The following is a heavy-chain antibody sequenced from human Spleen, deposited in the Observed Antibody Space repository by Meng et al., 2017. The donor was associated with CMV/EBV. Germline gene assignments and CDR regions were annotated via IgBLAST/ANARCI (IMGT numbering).Heavy chain of an antibody. D-gene: IGHD1/OR15-1a*01. CDR2: NMPILAMA. Sequence: SSVNVSCKASGYTFGRYSVRWVRQAPGQGLEWMGGNMPILAMADYAQKFQGRVTITADTSTSPAYLELSSLRSEDTAVYYCAVPPRGESNKDYAMDVWGQGTTVTVSS. CDR1: GYTFGRYS. CDR3: AVPPRGESNKDYAMDV. V-gene: IGHV1-69*10. J-gene: IGHJ6*02.